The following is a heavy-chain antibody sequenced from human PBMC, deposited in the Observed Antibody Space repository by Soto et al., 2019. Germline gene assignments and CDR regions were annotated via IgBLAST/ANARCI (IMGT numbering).Heavy chain of an antibody. CDR1: GFTFSSYA. D-gene: IGHD2-15*01. CDR2: ISGSGGST. J-gene: IGHJ4*02. V-gene: IGHV3-23*01. Sequence: GGSLRLSCAASGFTFSSYAMSWVRQAPGKGLEWVSAISGSGGSTYYAGSVKGRFTISRDNSKNTLYLQMNSLRAEDTAVYYCASDSQLGYCSGGSCYYFDYWGQGTLVTAPQ. CDR3: ASDSQLGYCSGGSCYYFDY.